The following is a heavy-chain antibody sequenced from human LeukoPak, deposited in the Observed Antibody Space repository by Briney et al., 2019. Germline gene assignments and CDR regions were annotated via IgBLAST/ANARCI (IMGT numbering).Heavy chain of an antibody. J-gene: IGHJ6*03. CDR2: MNPNSGNT. CDR1: GYTFTSYD. D-gene: IGHD5-24*01. Sequence: ASVKVSCKASGYTFTSYDINWVRQATGQGLEWMGWMNPNSGNTGYAQKFQGRVTITRNTSISTAYMELSSLRSEDTAVYYCARADYGRWRQLLSGYYYYYMDVWGKGTTVTVSS. CDR3: ARADYGRWRQLLSGYYYYYMDV. V-gene: IGHV1-8*03.